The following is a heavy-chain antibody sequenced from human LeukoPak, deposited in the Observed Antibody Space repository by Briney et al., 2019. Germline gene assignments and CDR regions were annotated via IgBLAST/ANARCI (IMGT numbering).Heavy chain of an antibody. Sequence: GGSLRLSCAASAFTFSSYSMNWVRQAPGKGLEWVSYISSSGSNTYYADSVKGGFTISRDNAKNSLYLQMNSLRAEDTAVYYCASYCSTTSCYAVDYWGQGTLVTVSS. CDR2: ISSSGSNT. V-gene: IGHV3-48*01. CDR1: AFTFSSYS. D-gene: IGHD2-2*01. J-gene: IGHJ4*02. CDR3: ASYCSTTSCYAVDY.